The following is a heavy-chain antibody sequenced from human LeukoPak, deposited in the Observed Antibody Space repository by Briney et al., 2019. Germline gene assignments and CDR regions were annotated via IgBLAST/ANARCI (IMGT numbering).Heavy chain of an antibody. CDR2: TRNKANSYTT. Sequence: GGSLRLSCAASGFTFSDHYMDWVRQAPGKGLEWDGRTRNKANSYTTEYAASVKGRFTISRDDSKNSLYLQMNSLKTEDTAVYYCARAFRIGGYYYYMDVWGKGTTVTVSS. V-gene: IGHV3-72*01. CDR3: ARAFRIGGYYYYMDV. J-gene: IGHJ6*03. CDR1: GFTFSDHY. D-gene: IGHD1-26*01.